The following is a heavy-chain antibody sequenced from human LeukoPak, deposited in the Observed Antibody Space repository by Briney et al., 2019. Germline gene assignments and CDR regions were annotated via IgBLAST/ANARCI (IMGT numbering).Heavy chain of an antibody. CDR1: GHTFTTYY. CDR2: INPSGDGT. D-gene: IGHD1-14*01. V-gene: IGHV1-46*01. J-gene: IGHJ5*02. Sequence: ASVTVSRTASGHTFTTYYVHLVRQAPGQGLEWMGVINPSGDGTNYPQRFQGRVTLTRDTSTSTVYMELSSLRSEDTAIYYCAKETPNTGWFDPWGQGTLVTVSS. CDR3: AKETPNTGWFDP.